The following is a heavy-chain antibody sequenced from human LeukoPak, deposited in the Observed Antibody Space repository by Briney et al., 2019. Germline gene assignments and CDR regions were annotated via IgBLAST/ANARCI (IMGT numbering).Heavy chain of an antibody. V-gene: IGHV4-59*08. CDR1: GGSISSYY. CDR2: IFYNGNT. D-gene: IGHD5-24*01. Sequence: SETLPLTCTVSGGSISSYYWSWVRQLPGKGLEWIGHIFYNGNTNYNPSLRSRLTISVDTSKNQFSLRLRSVTAADTAVYYCARQDGYNRGLWAFDFWGQGTMVTVSS. CDR3: ARQDGYNRGLWAFDF. J-gene: IGHJ3*01.